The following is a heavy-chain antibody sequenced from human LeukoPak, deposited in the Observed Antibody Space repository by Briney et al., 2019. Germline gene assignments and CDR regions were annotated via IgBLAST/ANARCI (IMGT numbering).Heavy chain of an antibody. CDR2: ISGGGGSI. CDR3: AKESPHFDY. V-gene: IGHV3-23*01. Sequence: GGSLRLSCAATGFAFSSYAMSWVRQAPGKGLEWVSTISGGGGSIYYADSVKGRFTISRDNSKNTLYLQMNSLRAEDTAVYYCAKESPHFDYWGQGTLVTVSS. J-gene: IGHJ4*02. CDR1: GFAFSSYA.